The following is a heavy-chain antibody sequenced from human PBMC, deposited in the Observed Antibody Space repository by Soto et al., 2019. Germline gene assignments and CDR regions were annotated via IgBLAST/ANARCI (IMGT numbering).Heavy chain of an antibody. D-gene: IGHD1-1*01. Sequence: EELLVESGGGVVRPGGSPRLSCAASGFRFDDYGMSWVRQVPGKGLEWVSGMNWNGEKIGYADSVKGRFTISRDNAKNSLYLQMNNLRAEDTASYHCARQNWNYYYYYMDVWGKGTTVTVSS. J-gene: IGHJ6*03. CDR2: MNWNGEKI. CDR3: ARQNWNYYYYYMDV. V-gene: IGHV3-20*01. CDR1: GFRFDDYG.